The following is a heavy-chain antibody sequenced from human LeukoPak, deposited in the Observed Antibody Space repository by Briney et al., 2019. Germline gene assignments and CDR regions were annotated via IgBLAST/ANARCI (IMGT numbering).Heavy chain of an antibody. CDR3: ARSLTGYCSGGSCYSDTRVTFDY. CDR2: INPNSGGT. V-gene: IGHV1-2*02. Sequence: GASVKVSCKASGYTFTSYYMHWVRQAPGQGLEWMGWINPNSGGTNYAQKFQGRVTMTRDTSISTAYMELSRLRSDDTAVYYCARSLTGYCSGGSCYSDTRVTFDYWGQGTLVTVSS. D-gene: IGHD2-15*01. J-gene: IGHJ4*02. CDR1: GYTFTSYY.